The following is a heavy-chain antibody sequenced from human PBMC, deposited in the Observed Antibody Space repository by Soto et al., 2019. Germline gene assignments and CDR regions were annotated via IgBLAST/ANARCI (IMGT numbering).Heavy chain of an antibody. J-gene: IGHJ4*02. CDR2: ISSSSYI. V-gene: IGHV3-21*01. Sequence: EVQLVESGGGLVKPGGSLRLSCAASGFTFSSYSMNWVRQAPGKGLEWVSSISSSSYIYYADSVKGRFTISRDNAKNSLYLQMNSLRAEDTAVYYCARKYSGYDLAYFDYWGQGTLVTVSS. D-gene: IGHD5-12*01. CDR3: ARKYSGYDLAYFDY. CDR1: GFTFSSYS.